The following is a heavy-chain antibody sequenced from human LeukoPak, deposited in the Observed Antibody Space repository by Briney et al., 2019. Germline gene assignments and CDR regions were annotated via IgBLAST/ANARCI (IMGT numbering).Heavy chain of an antibody. V-gene: IGHV3-7*01. CDR3: ARDPHYYDSSGYYWEFDY. CDR2: IKQDGSEK. CDR1: GFIFSSNW. D-gene: IGHD3-22*01. J-gene: IGHJ4*02. Sequence: GGSLRLSCAASGFIFSSNWMSWVRQAPGKGLEWVANIKQDGSEKYYVDSVKGRFTISRDNAKNSLYLQMNSLRAEDTAVYYCARDPHYYDSSGYYWEFDYWGQGTLVTVSS.